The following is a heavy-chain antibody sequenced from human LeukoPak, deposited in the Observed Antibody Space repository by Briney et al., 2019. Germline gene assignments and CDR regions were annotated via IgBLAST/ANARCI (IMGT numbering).Heavy chain of an antibody. CDR2: IWYDGSNK. CDR3: AREDRALNDAFDI. CDR1: GFTFRSHA. Sequence: PGGSLRLSCATSGFTFRSHAMHWVRQSPGKGLEWVAQIWYDGSNKYYADSVKGRFTISRDNAKNSLYLQMNSLRAEDTAVYYCAREDRALNDAFDIWGQGTMVTVSS. J-gene: IGHJ3*02. V-gene: IGHV3-33*01.